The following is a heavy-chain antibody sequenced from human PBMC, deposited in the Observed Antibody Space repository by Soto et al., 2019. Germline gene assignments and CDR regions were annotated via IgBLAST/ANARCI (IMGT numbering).Heavy chain of an antibody. V-gene: IGHV3-23*01. CDR1: GFTFSSYA. CDR3: APHLWFGELYY. J-gene: IGHJ4*02. D-gene: IGHD3-10*01. CDR2: ISGSGGST. Sequence: EVQLLESGGGLVQPGGSLRLSCAASGFTFSSYAMSWLRQALGKGLEWVSAISGSGGSTYYADSVKGRFTISRDNSKNTLYLQMNSLRAEDTAVYYCAPHLWFGELYYWGQGTLVNVSS.